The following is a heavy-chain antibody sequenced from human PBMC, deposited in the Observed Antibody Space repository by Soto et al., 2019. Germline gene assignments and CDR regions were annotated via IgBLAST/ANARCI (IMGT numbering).Heavy chain of an antibody. V-gene: IGHV3-30*18. CDR2: ISYDGSNK. J-gene: IGHJ4*02. D-gene: IGHD6-13*01. CDR1: GFTFSSYG. Sequence: QVQLVESGGGVVQPGRSLRLSCAASGFTFSSYGMHWVRQAPGKGLEWVAVISYDGSNKYYADSVKGRFTISRDNSKNTRYLQMNSLRAEDTAVYYCAKDLIGAAAEYYFDYWGQGTLVTVSS. CDR3: AKDLIGAAAEYYFDY.